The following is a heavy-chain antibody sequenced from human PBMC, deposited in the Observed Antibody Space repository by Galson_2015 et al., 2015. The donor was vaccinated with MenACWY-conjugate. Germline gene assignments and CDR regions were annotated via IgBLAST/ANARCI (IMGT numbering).Heavy chain of an antibody. CDR2: ISHYNGNT. Sequence: QSGAEVKTPGASVKVSCKASGYTFTNYDITWVRQAPGQGLEWMGWISHYNGNTRFGEKVQGRVSMTTDTSTNTAYMELRSLRSDDTAVYYCARVSLRDSGSNPNWLDPWGQGTLVTVSS. CDR3: ARVSLRDSGSNPNWLDP. J-gene: IGHJ5*02. D-gene: IGHD3-10*01. V-gene: IGHV1-18*04. CDR1: GYTFTNYD.